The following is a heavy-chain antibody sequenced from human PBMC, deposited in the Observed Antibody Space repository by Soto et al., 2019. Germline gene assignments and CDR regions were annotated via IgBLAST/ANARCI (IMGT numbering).Heavy chain of an antibody. CDR2: INYSGTT. V-gene: IGHV4-39*02. Sequence: NPSETLSLTCTVSGDSISSDVYYWGWIRQPPGKGLEWIGSINYSGTTYYNPSLKSRLTISVDTSKNHFSLKLRSVTAADAAVYYCASALTVTASYNWFDPWGQGTPVTVSS. D-gene: IGHD2-21*02. CDR3: ASALTVTASYNWFDP. J-gene: IGHJ5*02. CDR1: GDSISSDVYY.